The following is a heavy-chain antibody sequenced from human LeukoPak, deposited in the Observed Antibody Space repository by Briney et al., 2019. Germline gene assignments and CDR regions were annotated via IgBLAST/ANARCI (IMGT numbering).Heavy chain of an antibody. CDR1: GGSISSYY. Sequence: SETLSLTCTVSGGSISSYYWGWIRQPPGKGLEWIGYIYYSGSTNYNPSLKSRVTISVDTSKNQFSLKLSSVTAADTAVYYCARVVVAATLGVWFDPWGQGTLVTVSS. V-gene: IGHV4-59*01. CDR2: IYYSGST. D-gene: IGHD2-15*01. J-gene: IGHJ5*02. CDR3: ARVVVAATLGVWFDP.